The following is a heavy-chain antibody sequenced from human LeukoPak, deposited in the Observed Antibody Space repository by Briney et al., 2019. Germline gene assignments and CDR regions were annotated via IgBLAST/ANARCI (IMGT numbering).Heavy chain of an antibody. CDR2: IYYSGST. J-gene: IGHJ5*02. Sequence: SETLSLTCTVSGGSISSYYWSWIRQPPGKGLEWIGYIYYSGSTNYNPSLKSRVTISVDTSKNQFSLKLSSVTAADTAVYYCARGCSSSWYYWTTSENWFDPWGQGTLVTVSS. CDR1: GGSISSYY. D-gene: IGHD6-13*01. V-gene: IGHV4-59*12. CDR3: ARGCSSSWYYWTTSENWFDP.